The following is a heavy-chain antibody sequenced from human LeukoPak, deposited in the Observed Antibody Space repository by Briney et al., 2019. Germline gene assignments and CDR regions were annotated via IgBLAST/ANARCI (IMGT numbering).Heavy chain of an antibody. J-gene: IGHJ4*02. CDR3: AKWTGNSVNFDY. Sequence: SETLSLTCAVYGGSFSGYYWSWIRQPPGKGLEWIGEINHSGSTNYNPSLKSRVTISVDTSKNQFSLKLSSVTAADTAVYYCAKWTGNSVNFDYWGQGTLVTVSS. CDR1: GGSFSGYY. D-gene: IGHD3/OR15-3a*01. CDR2: INHSGST. V-gene: IGHV4-34*01.